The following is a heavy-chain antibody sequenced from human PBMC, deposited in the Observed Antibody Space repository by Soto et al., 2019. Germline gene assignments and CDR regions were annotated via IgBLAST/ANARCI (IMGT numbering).Heavy chain of an antibody. CDR1: GGTFSSYT. Sequence: QVQLVQSGAEVKKPGSSVKVSCKASGGTFSSYTISWVRQAPGQGLEWMGRIIPILGIANYAQKFQGRVTITADKSTSTAYMELSSLRSEDTAVYYSARGIFRYQLGNYYYYMDVWGKGTTVTVSS. J-gene: IGHJ6*03. CDR2: IIPILGIA. CDR3: ARGIFRYQLGNYYYYMDV. D-gene: IGHD2-2*01. V-gene: IGHV1-69*02.